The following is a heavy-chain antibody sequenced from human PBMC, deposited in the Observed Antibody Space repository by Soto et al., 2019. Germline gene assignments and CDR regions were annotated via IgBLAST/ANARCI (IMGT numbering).Heavy chain of an antibody. V-gene: IGHV3-7*01. D-gene: IGHD1-1*01. Sequence: EVQLVESGGGLVQPGGSLRLSCVASGFSINTSWMTWVRQAPGKGLEWVANIKYDGSDKNYASSVKGRFTISRDNAKNSLFLQINSLGADDSAVYYCVASGGYLLEIWVQGTIVNFSA. CDR2: IKYDGSDK. CDR1: GFSINTSW. J-gene: IGHJ4*02. CDR3: VASGGYLLEI.